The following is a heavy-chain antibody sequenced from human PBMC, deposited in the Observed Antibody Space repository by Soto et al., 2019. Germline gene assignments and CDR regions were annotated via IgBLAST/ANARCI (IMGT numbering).Heavy chain of an antibody. D-gene: IGHD5-18*01. CDR3: ARHSSPRYSFTYGDF. J-gene: IGHJ4*02. CDR1: GYSFLNFW. Sequence: PGESLKISCKASGYSFLNFWIGWVRQVPGKGPEWMGLIYPGDSDTRYSPSFQGQVTISADQSRTTAYLQWSSLKASDSTIYYCARHSSPRYSFTYGDFWGQGTRVTVSS. V-gene: IGHV5-51*01. CDR2: IYPGDSDT.